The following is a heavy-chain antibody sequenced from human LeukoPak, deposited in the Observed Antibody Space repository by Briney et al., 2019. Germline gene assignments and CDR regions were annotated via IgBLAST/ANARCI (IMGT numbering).Heavy chain of an antibody. D-gene: IGHD3-10*01. CDR3: ASTHSSGKSDY. CDR1: GGSISSYY. J-gene: IGHJ4*02. Sequence: SETLSLTCTVSGGSISSYYWSWIRQPPGKGLEWIGFIYYTGTTNYNPSLTSRVAISVDTSKNQFSLKLSSVTAADTAVYYCASTHSSGKSDYWGQGTLVTVSS. V-gene: IGHV4-59*01. CDR2: IYYTGTT.